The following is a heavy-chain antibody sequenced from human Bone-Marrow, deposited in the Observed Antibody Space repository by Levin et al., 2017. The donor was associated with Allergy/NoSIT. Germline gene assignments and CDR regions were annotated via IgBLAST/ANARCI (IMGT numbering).Heavy chain of an antibody. CDR1: GFTFSSYG. CDR3: ANWDQGGKGEYYYVKDY. D-gene: IGHD3-10*02. V-gene: IGHV3-30*18. J-gene: IGHJ4*02. CDR2: ISYDGSNK. Sequence: GGSLRLSCAASGFTFSSYGMHWVRQAPGKGLEWVAVISYDGSNKYYADSVKGRFTISRDNSKNTLYLQMNSLRAEDTAVYYCANWDQGGKGEYYYVKDYWGQGTLVTVSS.